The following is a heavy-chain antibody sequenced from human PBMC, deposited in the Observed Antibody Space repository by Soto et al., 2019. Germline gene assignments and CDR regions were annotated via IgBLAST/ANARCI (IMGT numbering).Heavy chain of an antibody. Sequence: PVGSLRLSCAASGFPFSNYITTWVRQAPGKGLEWVSSISGSGGGTHHADSMEGRFTISRDNSKNTLYLQMNSLGAEDTVVYYCAKDAVTTFEYYYYGMDVWGQGTTVTVSS. CDR2: ISGSGGGT. J-gene: IGHJ6*02. CDR3: AKDAVTTFEYYYYGMDV. CDR1: GFPFSNYI. V-gene: IGHV3-23*01. D-gene: IGHD4-17*01.